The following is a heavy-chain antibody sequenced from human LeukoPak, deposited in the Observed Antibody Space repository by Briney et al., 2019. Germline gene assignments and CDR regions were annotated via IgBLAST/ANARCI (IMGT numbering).Heavy chain of an antibody. V-gene: IGHV1-2*02. J-gene: IGHJ4*02. D-gene: IGHD3-22*01. CDR1: GYTFTGYY. Sequence: ASVKVSCKASGYTFTGYYMPWVRQAPGQGLEWMGWINPNSGGTNYAQKFQGRVTMTRDTSISTAYMELSRLRSDDTAVYYCARDTLTRFTYYYDSSGYYQSPPFDYWGQGTLVTVSS. CDR2: INPNSGGT. CDR3: ARDTLTRFTYYYDSSGYYQSPPFDY.